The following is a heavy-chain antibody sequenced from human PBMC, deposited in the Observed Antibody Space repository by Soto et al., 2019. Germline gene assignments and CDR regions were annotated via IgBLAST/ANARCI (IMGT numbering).Heavy chain of an antibody. CDR3: AVSGDYAKFDY. CDR2: INAGNGNT. V-gene: IGHV1-3*01. Sequence: GASVKVSCKASGYTFTNYAMHWVRQAPGQRLEWMGWINAGNGNTKCSQKFQGRVTITRDTSASTAYMELSSLRSEDTAVYYCAVSGDYAKFDYWGQGTLVTVSS. D-gene: IGHD4-17*01. CDR1: GYTFTNYA. J-gene: IGHJ4*02.